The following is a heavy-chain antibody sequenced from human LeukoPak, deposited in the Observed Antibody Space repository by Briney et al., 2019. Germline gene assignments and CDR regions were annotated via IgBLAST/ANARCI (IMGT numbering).Heavy chain of an antibody. Sequence: SETLSLTCSVSGGSISGSDYYWGWVRQPPGKGLEWIGSFYHSGSSYYNSSLKSRLTMSVDPSKNQFSLKLRSVTAADTAVYYCARDRYYYDSSSYFSAFDTWGQGTMVTVSS. V-gene: IGHV4-39*07. CDR1: GGSISGSDYY. CDR2: FYHSGSS. D-gene: IGHD3-22*01. CDR3: ARDRYYYDSSSYFSAFDT. J-gene: IGHJ3*02.